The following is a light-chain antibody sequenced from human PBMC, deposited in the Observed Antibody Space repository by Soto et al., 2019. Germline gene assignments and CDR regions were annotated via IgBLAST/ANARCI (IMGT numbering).Light chain of an antibody. V-gene: IGLV1-36*01. CDR1: GSEI. CDR3: ATWDDSLNGHV. Sequence: QSVLTQPPSVSGAPGQRVTISCTGSGSEIVNWYQQLPGRAPKLLIYHDDLLPSGVSDRFSGSKSGTSASLAISEIQSEDEADYYCATWDDSLNGHVFGGGTKLTVL. CDR2: HDD. J-gene: IGLJ3*02.